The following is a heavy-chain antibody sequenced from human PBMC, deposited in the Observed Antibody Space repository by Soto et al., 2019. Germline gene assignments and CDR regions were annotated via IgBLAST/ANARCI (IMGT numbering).Heavy chain of an antibody. D-gene: IGHD2-2*01. CDR3: ARVVPGAEAWFGP. J-gene: IGHJ5*02. Sequence: PGGSLTLSCAASGFTFSSYEMNWVRQAPGKGLEWVSYISSSGRTIYYADSVKGRFTITRDNAKNSLYLQMNSLRSDDTAVYYCARVVPGAEAWFGPWGQGTLVTVS. CDR2: ISSSGRTI. V-gene: IGHV3-48*03. CDR1: GFTFSSYE.